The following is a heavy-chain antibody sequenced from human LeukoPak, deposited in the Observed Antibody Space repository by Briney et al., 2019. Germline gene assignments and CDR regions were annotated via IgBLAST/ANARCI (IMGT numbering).Heavy chain of an antibody. CDR1: GCTFSSYA. D-gene: IGHD3-22*01. CDR2: IKSKTDGGTT. Sequence: GGSLRLSCAAFGCTFSSYAMHWVRQAPGKGLEWVGRIKSKTDGGTTDYAAPVKGRFTISRDDSKNTLYLQMNSLKTEDTAVYYCTTEVYYDSSGYRYFDYWGQGTLVTVSS. J-gene: IGHJ4*02. CDR3: TTEVYYDSSGYRYFDY. V-gene: IGHV3-15*01.